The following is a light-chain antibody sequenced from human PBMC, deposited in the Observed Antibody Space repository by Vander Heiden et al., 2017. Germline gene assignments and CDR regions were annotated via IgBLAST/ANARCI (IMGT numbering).Light chain of an antibody. V-gene: IGLV3-21*02. CDR3: QVWDSSSDHPDWV. CDR2: DDS. CDR1: NIGSKS. J-gene: IGLJ3*02. Sequence: SHVLTQPPSVPVAPGQTARITCGGNNIGSKSVHWYQQKPGQAPVLVVYDDSDRPSGIPGRFSGSNSGNTATLTISRVEAGDEADYYCQVWDSSSDHPDWVFGGGTKLTVL.